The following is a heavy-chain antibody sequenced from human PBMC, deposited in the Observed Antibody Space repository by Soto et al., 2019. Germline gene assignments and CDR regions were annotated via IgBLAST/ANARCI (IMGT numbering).Heavy chain of an antibody. V-gene: IGHV4-4*07. CDR1: GGSISSYY. CDR3: ARGIAAAGRYNWFDP. Sequence: QVQLQESGPGLVKPSETLSLTCTVSGGSISSYYWSWIRQPAGKGLEWIGRIYTSGSTNYNPSLKSRVTMSVDTSKNQFSLKLSSVTAADTAVYYCARGIAAAGRYNWFDPWGQGTLVTVSS. D-gene: IGHD6-13*01. CDR2: IYTSGST. J-gene: IGHJ5*02.